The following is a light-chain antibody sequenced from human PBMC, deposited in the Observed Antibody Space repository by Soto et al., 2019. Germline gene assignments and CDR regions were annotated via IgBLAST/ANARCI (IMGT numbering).Light chain of an antibody. Sequence: DIQMTQSPSTLSASVGDRVTITCRASQNINNWLAWYQQKPGKAPNLLIYKASSLESGVPSRFSGSGSGTEFTLTISSLQPDDFATYYCQQYNTYWTFVQGTKVEIK. J-gene: IGKJ1*01. CDR3: QQYNTYWT. V-gene: IGKV1-5*03. CDR2: KAS. CDR1: QNINNW.